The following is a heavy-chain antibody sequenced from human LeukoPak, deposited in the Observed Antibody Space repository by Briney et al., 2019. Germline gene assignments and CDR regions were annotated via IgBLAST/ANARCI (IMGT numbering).Heavy chain of an antibody. D-gene: IGHD6-13*01. CDR3: ARGGTVAGTYYYYYGMDV. J-gene: IGHJ6*02. CDR1: GGSVSSGDYY. V-gene: IGHV4-61*08. CDR2: IYFSGRT. Sequence: SETLSLTCTVSGGSVSSGDYYWSWLRQSPGKGLEWIGHIYFSGRTTYNPSLGSRLTISADTSTSQLSLKLSSVTAADTAVYYCARGGTVAGTYYYYYGMDVWGQGTTVTVSS.